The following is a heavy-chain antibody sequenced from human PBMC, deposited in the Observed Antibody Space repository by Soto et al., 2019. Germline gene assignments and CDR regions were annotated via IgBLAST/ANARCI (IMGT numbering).Heavy chain of an antibody. CDR2: IISMYGTA. Sequence: QVQLVQSGAEVKKPGSSVKVSCKASGGIFSSYAISWVRQAPGQGLEWMGEIISMYGTAMYAQKFRGRVTIIAVEAASTAYMELSSLRSEDTAVYYCARGGKERFRGSGMDVWGQGTTVTVSS. CDR1: GGIFSSYA. V-gene: IGHV1-69*01. CDR3: ARGGKERFRGSGMDV. D-gene: IGHD1-1*01. J-gene: IGHJ6*02.